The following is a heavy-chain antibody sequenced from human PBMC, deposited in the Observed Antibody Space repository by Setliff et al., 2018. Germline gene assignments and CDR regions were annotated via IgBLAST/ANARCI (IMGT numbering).Heavy chain of an antibody. V-gene: IGHV1-69*13. J-gene: IGHJ6*02. CDR3: ARAPITMIYAGMDV. CDR2: IIPIFGTA. CDR1: GGTFSSYA. D-gene: IGHD3-22*01. Sequence: GASVKVSCKASGGTFSSYAISWVRQAPGQGLEWMGGIIPIFGTANYAQKFQGRVTITADESTSTAYMDLSSLRSEDPAVYYCARAPITMIYAGMDVWGQGTTVTVSS.